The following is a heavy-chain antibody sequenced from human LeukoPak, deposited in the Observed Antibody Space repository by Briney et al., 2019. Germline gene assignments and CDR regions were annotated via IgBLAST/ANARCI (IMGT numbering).Heavy chain of an antibody. CDR3: ASSIVGAHAFDY. CDR1: GYSISSGYY. D-gene: IGHD1-26*01. CDR2: IYHSGST. Sequence: SETLSLTCTVSGYSISSGYYWGWNRQPPGKGLEWIGSIYHSGSTYYNPSLKSRVTISVDTSKNQFSLKLSSVTAADTAVYYCASSIVGAHAFDYWGQGTLVTVSS. V-gene: IGHV4-38-2*02. J-gene: IGHJ4*02.